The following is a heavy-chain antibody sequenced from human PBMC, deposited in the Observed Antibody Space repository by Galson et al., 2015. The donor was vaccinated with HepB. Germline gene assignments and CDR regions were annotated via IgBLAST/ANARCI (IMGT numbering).Heavy chain of an antibody. CDR2: ISSSSSYI. V-gene: IGHV3-21*01. CDR1: GFTFSSYS. J-gene: IGHJ2*01. D-gene: IGHD2-21*02. Sequence: SLRLSCAASGFTFSSYSMNWVRQAPGKGLEWVSSISSSSSYIYYADSVKGRFTTSRDNAKNSLYLQMNSLRAEDTAVYYCARESLSNLYCGGDCYYYWYFDLWGRGTLVTVSS. CDR3: ARESLSNLYCGGDCYYYWYFDL.